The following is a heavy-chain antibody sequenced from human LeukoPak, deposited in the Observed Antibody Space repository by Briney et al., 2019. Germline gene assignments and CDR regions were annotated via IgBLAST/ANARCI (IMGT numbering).Heavy chain of an antibody. V-gene: IGHV4-38-2*02. CDR1: GYSISSGYY. CDR3: AKSNGYGLVDI. CDR2: IFYSGST. J-gene: IGHJ3*02. D-gene: IGHD3-10*01. Sequence: SETLSLTCTVSGYSISSGYYWGWIRQPPGKGLEWIGNIFYSGSTYYSPSLKSRVTISLDTSRNQFSLKLNSVTAADTAVYYCAKSNGYGLVDIWGQGTMVTVAS.